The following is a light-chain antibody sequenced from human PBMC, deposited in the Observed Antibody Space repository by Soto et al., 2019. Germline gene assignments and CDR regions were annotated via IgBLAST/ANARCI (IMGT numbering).Light chain of an antibody. Sequence: QAVVTQPPSASGTPGQRVTISCSGSSSNIGSNYVYWYQRLPGTAPKLLIYRNNQRPSGVPDRFSGSKSGTSASLAISGLRSEDEADYYCAAWDDSLSGRVFGGGTKLTVL. CDR2: RNN. CDR1: SSNIGSNY. CDR3: AAWDDSLSGRV. V-gene: IGLV1-47*01. J-gene: IGLJ3*02.